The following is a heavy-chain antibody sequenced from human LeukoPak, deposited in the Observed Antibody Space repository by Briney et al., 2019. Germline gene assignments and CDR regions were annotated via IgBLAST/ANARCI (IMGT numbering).Heavy chain of an antibody. Sequence: PSETLSLTCTVSGYSISSGYYWGWIRQPPGKGLEWIGSIYHGGSTYYNPSLKSRVTISVDTSKNQFSLKLSSVTAADTAVYYCAREGIVVVPAAISWFDPWGQGTLVTVSS. D-gene: IGHD2-2*02. CDR3: AREGIVVVPAAISWFDP. CDR2: IYHGGST. J-gene: IGHJ5*02. V-gene: IGHV4-38-2*02. CDR1: GYSISSGYY.